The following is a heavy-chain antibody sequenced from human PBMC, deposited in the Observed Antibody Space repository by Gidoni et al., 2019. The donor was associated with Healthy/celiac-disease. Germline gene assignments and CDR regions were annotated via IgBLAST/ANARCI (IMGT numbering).Heavy chain of an antibody. CDR1: GFTFRSSA. J-gene: IGHJ3*02. Sequence: EVPLLESGGGLVQPGGSLSLSCAASGFTFRSSAMRWVRQDPGTGLAWVSAISGSGGSTYYADAVKGRFTISRDNSKNTLYLQMNSLRAEDTAVYYCAKGAEQEDIVVVVAASDAFDIWGQGTMVTVSS. CDR3: AKGAEQEDIVVVVAASDAFDI. V-gene: IGHV3-23*01. CDR2: ISGSGGST. D-gene: IGHD2-15*01.